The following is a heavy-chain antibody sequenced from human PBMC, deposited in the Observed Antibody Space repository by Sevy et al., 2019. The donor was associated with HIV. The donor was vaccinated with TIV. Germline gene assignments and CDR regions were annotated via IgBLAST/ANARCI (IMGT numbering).Heavy chain of an antibody. Sequence: GGSLRLSCEASGFTFKHYNMNWVRQAPGKGLEWVSYISSSSGTKYYADSVKGRFIISRDNAKNSLYLQMNSVRAEDTAVYHCARVSGTTDQFDYWGQGALVTVSS. V-gene: IGHV3-48*01. J-gene: IGHJ4*02. D-gene: IGHD1-7*01. CDR3: ARVSGTTDQFDY. CDR2: ISSSSGTK. CDR1: GFTFKHYN.